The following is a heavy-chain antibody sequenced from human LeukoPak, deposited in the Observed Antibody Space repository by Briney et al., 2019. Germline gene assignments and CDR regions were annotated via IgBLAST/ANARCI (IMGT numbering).Heavy chain of an antibody. CDR1: GYTFTMFG. CDR2: IIPIFGTA. D-gene: IGHD6-13*01. V-gene: IGHV1-69*06. J-gene: IGHJ6*03. CDR3: ARVNHRYSSSWLPYYYYYYMDV. Sequence: SVKVSCKASGYTFTMFGITWVRQAPGQGLEWMGGIIPIFGTANYAQKFQGRVTITADKSTSTAYMELSSLRSEDTAVYYCARVNHRYSSSWLPYYYYYYMDVWGKGTTVTVSS.